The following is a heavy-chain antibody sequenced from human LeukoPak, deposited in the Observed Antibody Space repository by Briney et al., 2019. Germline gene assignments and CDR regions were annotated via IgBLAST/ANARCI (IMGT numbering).Heavy chain of an antibody. J-gene: IGHJ4*02. CDR1: GVSISSSNSY. D-gene: IGHD3/OR15-3a*01. CDR3: ARQPGSGLFILP. V-gene: IGHV4-39*01. CDR2: IYYSGNT. Sequence: PSETLSLTCTVSGVSISSSNSYWGWIRQPPGKGLEWIGSIYYSGNTYYNASLKSQVSISIDTSKNRFSLKLTSVTAADTAVYYCARQPGSGLFILPGGQGTLVTVSS.